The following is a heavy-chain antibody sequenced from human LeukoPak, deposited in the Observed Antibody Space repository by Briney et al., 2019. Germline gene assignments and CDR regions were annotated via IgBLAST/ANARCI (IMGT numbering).Heavy chain of an antibody. D-gene: IGHD3-9*01. Sequence: SVTLSLTCAVYGGSFSGYYWSWIRQPPGKGLEWIGEINHSGSTNYNPSLKSRVTISVDTSKNQFSLKLSSVTAADTAVYYCAKLSVNDILTGYYIVGNRGASDYWGQGTLVTVSS. J-gene: IGHJ4*02. CDR1: GGSFSGYY. CDR2: INHSGST. V-gene: IGHV4-34*01. CDR3: AKLSVNDILTGYYIVGNRGASDY.